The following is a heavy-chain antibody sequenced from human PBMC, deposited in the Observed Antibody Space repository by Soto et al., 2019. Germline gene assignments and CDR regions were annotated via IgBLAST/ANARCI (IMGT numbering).Heavy chain of an antibody. V-gene: IGHV3-66*01. CDR1: GFTVSNNY. Sequence: EVQLVESGGALVQPGGSLRLSCAASGFTVSNNYMSWVRQAPGKGLEWVSLIYSGVTTSYADSVKCRLTISRDSSKNSLNLQMNSLRAEDTAVYSCARNSGSKLGPRPAGEGNWGQGTLVNVSS. CDR3: ARNSGSKLGPRPAGEGN. J-gene: IGHJ4*02. D-gene: IGHD7-27*01. CDR2: IYSGVTT.